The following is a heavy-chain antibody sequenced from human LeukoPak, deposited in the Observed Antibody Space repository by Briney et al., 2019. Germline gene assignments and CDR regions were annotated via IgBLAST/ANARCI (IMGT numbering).Heavy chain of an antibody. D-gene: IGHD2-15*01. J-gene: IGHJ6*03. CDR2: IYSGGST. V-gene: IGHV3-53*01. Sequence: RGSLRLSCAASGFTVSSNYMSWVRQAPGKGLEWVSVIYSGGSTYYADSVKGRFTISRDNSKNTLYLQMNSLRAEDTAEYYCAKRGGTESFYYFYYMDVWGKGTTVTVSS. CDR3: AKRGGTESFYYFYYMDV. CDR1: GFTVSSNY.